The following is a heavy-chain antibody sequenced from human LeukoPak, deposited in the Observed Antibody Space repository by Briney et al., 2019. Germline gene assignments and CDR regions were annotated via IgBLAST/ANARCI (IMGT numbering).Heavy chain of an antibody. CDR2: ISSSSSYI. J-gene: IGHJ4*02. V-gene: IGHV3-21*01. D-gene: IGHD3-22*01. CDR3: ARMYDSSGYYFDY. CDR1: GFTVSSNY. Sequence: PGGSLRLSCAASGFTVSSNYMSWVRQAPGKGLEWVSSISSSSSYIYYADSVKGRFTISRDNAKNSLYLQMNSLRAEDTAVYYCARMYDSSGYYFDYWGQGTLVTVSS.